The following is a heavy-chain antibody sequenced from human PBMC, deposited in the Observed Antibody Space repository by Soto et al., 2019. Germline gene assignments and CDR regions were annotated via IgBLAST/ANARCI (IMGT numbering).Heavy chain of an antibody. CDR1: GFTFSSYA. CDR3: AKDRGYSYGYLGY. CDR2: ISGSGGST. Sequence: PGGSLRLSCAASGFTFSSYAISWFRHPPGKGLKCVSAISGSGGSTYYADSVKGRFTISRDNSKNTLYMQMNSLRAEDTAVYYCAKDRGYSYGYLGYWGQGTLVTVSS. J-gene: IGHJ4*02. V-gene: IGHV3-23*01. D-gene: IGHD5-18*01.